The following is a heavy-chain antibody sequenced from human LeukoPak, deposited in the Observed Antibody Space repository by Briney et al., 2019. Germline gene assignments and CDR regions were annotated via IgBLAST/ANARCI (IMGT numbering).Heavy chain of an antibody. J-gene: IGHJ4*02. CDR1: GYTFTSYG. CDR2: ISAYNGNT. V-gene: IGHV1-18*01. D-gene: IGHD4-17*01. CDR3: ARGAIFTTVTPFDY. Sequence: GESLKISCKASGYTFTSYGISWVRQAPGQGLEWMGWISAYNGNTNYAQKLQGRVTMTTDTSTSTAYMELRSLRSDDTAVYYCARGAIFTTVTPFDYWGQGTLVTVSS.